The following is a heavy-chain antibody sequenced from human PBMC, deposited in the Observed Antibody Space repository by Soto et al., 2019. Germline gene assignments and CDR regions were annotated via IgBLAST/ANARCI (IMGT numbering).Heavy chain of an antibody. CDR2: IIPIFGTA. Sequence: QVQLVQSGAEVKKPGSSVKVSCKASGGTFSSYAISWVRQAPGQGLEWMGGIIPIFGTANYAQKFQGRVTITADEATSTAYIELRSLRSEDTAVSDCARAPRGSYFFDYWGQGTLVTVSS. V-gene: IGHV1-69*01. CDR1: GGTFSSYA. J-gene: IGHJ4*02. D-gene: IGHD2-15*01. CDR3: ARAPRGSYFFDY.